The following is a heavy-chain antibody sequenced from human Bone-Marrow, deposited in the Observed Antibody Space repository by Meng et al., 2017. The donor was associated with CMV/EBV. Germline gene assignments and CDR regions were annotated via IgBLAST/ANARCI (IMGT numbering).Heavy chain of an antibody. V-gene: IGHV3-21*01. CDR2: ISSSSTYI. CDR3: ASRRGRRPIGYYYYGMDV. CDR1: GFTFSSYT. J-gene: IGHJ6*02. D-gene: IGHD3-10*01. Sequence: GGSLRLSCAASGFTFSSYTMNWVRQAPGKGLEWVSSISSSSTYIYYADSVKGRFTISRDNTKNSLYLQMNSLRAEDTAVYYCASRRGRRPIGYYYYGMDVWGQGTTVTVSS.